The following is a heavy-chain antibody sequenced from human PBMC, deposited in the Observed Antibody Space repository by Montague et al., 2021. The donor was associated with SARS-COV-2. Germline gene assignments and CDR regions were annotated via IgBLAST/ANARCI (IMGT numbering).Heavy chain of an antibody. Sequence: SETLPLTCTVSGDSTSCPNCYWGWIRQPPGKGLDWIGTIYNSGTTYYXXXVESRLTISIDTSKNQFSLKLSSVTAADTAVYYCARHRNYGDHSLDNWFHPWGQGTLVTVSS. D-gene: IGHD4-17*01. V-gene: IGHV4-39*01. CDR3: ARHRNYGDHSLDNWFHP. CDR2: IYNSGTT. J-gene: IGHJ5*02. CDR1: GDSTSCPNCY.